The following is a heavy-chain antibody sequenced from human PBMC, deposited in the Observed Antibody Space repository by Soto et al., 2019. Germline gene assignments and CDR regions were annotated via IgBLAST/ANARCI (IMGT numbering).Heavy chain of an antibody. CDR1: GYTFTDYY. CDR3: ARKLELRGSYYYYYDMDV. J-gene: IGHJ6*02. CDR2: INPNSGGT. Sequence: GASVKVSCKASGYTFTDYYMHWVRQAPGQGLEWMGWINPNSGGTNYAQKFQGRVTMTRDTSISTAYMGLSRLRSDDAAVYYCARKLELRGSYYYYYDMDVWGQGTTVTVSS. D-gene: IGHD1-7*01. V-gene: IGHV1-2*02.